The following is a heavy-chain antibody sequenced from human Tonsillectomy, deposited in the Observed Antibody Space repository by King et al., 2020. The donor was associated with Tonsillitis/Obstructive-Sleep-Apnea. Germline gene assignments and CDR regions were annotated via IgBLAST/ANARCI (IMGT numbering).Heavy chain of an antibody. J-gene: IGHJ6*02. CDR3: ARGKIAAAGTDYSYGMDV. D-gene: IGHD6-13*01. CDR1: GFTFSDYY. Sequence: QLVQSGGGLVKPGGSLRLSCAASGFTFSDYYMSWIRQAPGKGLEWVSYISSSSSYTNYADSVKGRFTISRDNAKNSLYLQMNSLRAEDTAVYYCARGKIAAAGTDYSYGMDVWGQGTTVTVSS. CDR2: ISSSSSYT. V-gene: IGHV3-11*06.